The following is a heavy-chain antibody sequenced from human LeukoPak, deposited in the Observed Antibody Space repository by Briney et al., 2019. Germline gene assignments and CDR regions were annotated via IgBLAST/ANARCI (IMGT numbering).Heavy chain of an antibody. J-gene: IGHJ4*02. V-gene: IGHV4-59*01. CDR3: ATISSSWRTFDY. D-gene: IGHD6-13*01. Sequence: SETLSLTCTVSGGSISSYYWSWIRQPPGKGLEWIGYIYYSGSTNYNPSLKSRVTISVDTSKNQFSLKLSSVTAADTAVYYCATISSSWRTFDYWGQGTLVTVSS. CDR2: IYYSGST. CDR1: GGSISSYY.